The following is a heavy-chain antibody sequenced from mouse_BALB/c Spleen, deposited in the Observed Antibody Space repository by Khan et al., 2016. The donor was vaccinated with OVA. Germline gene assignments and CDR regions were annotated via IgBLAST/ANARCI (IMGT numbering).Heavy chain of an antibody. Sequence: QVQLKESGPGLVAPSQSLSLTCTVSGFSLNSYGVHWVRQPPGQGLEWLGVIWAGGSTNYNSALLSRLSISKVNSKCQIFLNMNNLLTDDSAMYDCARACYCGASLACWGQGTLVTVSA. CDR2: IWAGGST. V-gene: IGHV2-9*02. J-gene: IGHJ3*01. CDR3: ARACYCGASLAC. CDR1: GFSLNSYG. D-gene: IGHD1-1*01.